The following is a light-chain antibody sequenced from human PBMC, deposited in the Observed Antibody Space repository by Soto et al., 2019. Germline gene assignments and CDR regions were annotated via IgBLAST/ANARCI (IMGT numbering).Light chain of an antibody. CDR1: SSNIESNT. J-gene: IGLJ1*01. V-gene: IGLV1-44*01. Sequence: QSVLTQPPSASGTPGQRVTISCSGSSSNIESNTVNWYQHLPGTAPKLLIYSDNQRPSGVPDRFSGSNSGNSASLAISGLQSEDEADYYCAAWDDSLNAFVFGIGTKVTVX. CDR2: SDN. CDR3: AAWDDSLNAFV.